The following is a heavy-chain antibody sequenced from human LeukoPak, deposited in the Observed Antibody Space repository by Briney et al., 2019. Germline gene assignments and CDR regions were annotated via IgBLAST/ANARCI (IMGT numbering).Heavy chain of an antibody. V-gene: IGHV3-21*05. CDR2: ISSSSSAI. D-gene: IGHD2-8*02. Sequence: GSLRLSCAASGFTFSSYSMNWVRQAPGKGLEWVSYISSSSSAIYYADSVKGRFTISRDNAKNSLYLQMNSLRAEDTAVYYCARAHGSAGGNWFDPWGQGTLVTVSS. J-gene: IGHJ5*02. CDR3: ARAHGSAGGNWFDP. CDR1: GFTFSSYS.